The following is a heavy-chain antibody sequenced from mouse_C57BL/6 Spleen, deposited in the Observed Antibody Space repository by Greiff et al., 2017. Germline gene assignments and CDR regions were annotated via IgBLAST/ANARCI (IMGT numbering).Heavy chain of an antibody. CDR3: ARHGYDGRGYFDY. CDR1: GYTFTSYW. J-gene: IGHJ2*01. CDR2: IHPNSGST. Sequence: QVQLKQPGAELVKPGASVKLSCKASGYTFTSYWMHWVKPRPGQGLAWIGMIHPNSGSTNYNEKFKSKATLTVDKSSSTAYMQLSSLTAEDSAVYYCARHGYDGRGYFDYWGQGTTLTVSS. V-gene: IGHV1-64*01. D-gene: IGHD2-2*01.